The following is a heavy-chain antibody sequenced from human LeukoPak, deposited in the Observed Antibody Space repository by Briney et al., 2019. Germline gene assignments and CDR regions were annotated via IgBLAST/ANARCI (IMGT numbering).Heavy chain of an antibody. V-gene: IGHV1-2*02. CDR3: ARGHYYSDNGAFPLHY. CDR1: GYTFTGYY. CDR2: INPNSGVT. D-gene: IGHD3-22*01. Sequence: GASVKVSCKASGYTFTGYYMHWVRQAPGQGLEWMGWINPNSGVTNYARKFQDRVTMARDTSINTAYMDLSRLRSDDTAVYFCARGHYYSDNGAFPLHYWGQGTLVTVSS. J-gene: IGHJ4*02.